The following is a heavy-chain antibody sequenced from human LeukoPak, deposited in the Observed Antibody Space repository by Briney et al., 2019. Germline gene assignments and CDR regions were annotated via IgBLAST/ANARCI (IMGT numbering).Heavy chain of an antibody. CDR3: ASAYYDFWSEINWFDP. CDR1: GYTFTNNF. V-gene: IGHV1-46*01. Sequence: ASVKVSCKASGYTFTNNFMHWVRQAPGQGLEWIGIINPSGDNTWYAQKFQGRVTMTRDMATSTDYLEVSSLRSEDTAVYYCASAYYDFWSEINWFDPWGQGTLVTVSS. CDR2: INPSGDNT. D-gene: IGHD3-3*01. J-gene: IGHJ5*02.